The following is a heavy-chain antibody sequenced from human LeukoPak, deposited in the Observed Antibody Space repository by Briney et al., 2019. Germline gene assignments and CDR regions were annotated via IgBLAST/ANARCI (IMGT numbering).Heavy chain of an antibody. CDR3: ASSYGDDGAFDI. CDR2: IIPIFGTA. J-gene: IGHJ3*02. V-gene: IGHV1-69*05. D-gene: IGHD4-17*01. CDR1: GGTFSSYA. Sequence: SVKVSCKAPGGTFSSYAISWVRQAPGQGLEWMGRIIPIFGTANYAQKFQGRVTITTDESTSTAYMELSSLRSEDTAVYYCASSYGDDGAFDIWGQGTMVTVSS.